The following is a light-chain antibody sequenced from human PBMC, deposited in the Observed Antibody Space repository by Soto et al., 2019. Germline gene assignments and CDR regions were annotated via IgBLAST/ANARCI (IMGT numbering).Light chain of an antibody. V-gene: IGLV2-14*01. CDR1: SSDVGGYNY. CDR3: ISYTSSSTSYV. Sequence: QSVLTQPASVSGSPGQSITISCTGTSSDVGGYNYVAWYQQHPGKVPRLMIYEVSNRPSGVSNRFSGSKSGSTASLTISGLQAEDEADYYCISYTSSSTSYVFGTGTKV. CDR2: EVS. J-gene: IGLJ1*01.